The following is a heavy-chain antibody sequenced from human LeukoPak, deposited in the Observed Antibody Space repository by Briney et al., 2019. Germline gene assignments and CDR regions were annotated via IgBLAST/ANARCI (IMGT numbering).Heavy chain of an antibody. CDR2: IFGSGGST. J-gene: IGHJ4*02. CDR1: GFTFSSYA. CDR3: AKTTTGYSSGRFPGWPVDY. Sequence: GGSLSLSCAASGFTFSSYAMYWVRQAPGKGLEWVSGIFGSGGSTHYADSVKGRFTISRDNSKNTVYLQMNSLRAEYTAVYYCAKTTTGYSSGRFPGWPVDYWGQGTLVTVSS. V-gene: IGHV3-23*01. D-gene: IGHD6-19*01.